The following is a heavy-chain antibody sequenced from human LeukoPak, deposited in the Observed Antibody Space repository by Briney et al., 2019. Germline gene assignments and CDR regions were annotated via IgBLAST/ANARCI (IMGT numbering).Heavy chain of an antibody. J-gene: IGHJ4*02. CDR1: GFIFNNYG. Sequence: GGSLRLSCAASGFIFNNYGLAWVRQAPGKGLEWVSAISNDGGGTTYADFVKGRFSVSRDNSKNTLFLQMNSLRAEDTALYYCAKGSSGYFFDLWGQGTLVTVSS. CDR3: AKGSSGYFFDL. CDR2: ISNDGGGT. D-gene: IGHD3-22*01. V-gene: IGHV3-23*01.